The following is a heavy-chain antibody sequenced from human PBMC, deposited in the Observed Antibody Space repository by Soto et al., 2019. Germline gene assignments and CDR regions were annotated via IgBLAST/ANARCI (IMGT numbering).Heavy chain of an antibody. CDR2: ISGSGGST. D-gene: IGHD1-1*01. CDR1: GFTFSQNG. V-gene: IGHV3-23*01. Sequence: EVQLLESGGGLAQPGGTLRLSCAASGFTFSQNGMIWVRQTPGKGLEWVSAISGSGGSTYYADSVKGRFTISRDSSKNTLYLLMNSLRSEDTAVYYCAKDRFNWNSGFDYWGQGTLVTVSS. CDR3: AKDRFNWNSGFDY. J-gene: IGHJ4*02.